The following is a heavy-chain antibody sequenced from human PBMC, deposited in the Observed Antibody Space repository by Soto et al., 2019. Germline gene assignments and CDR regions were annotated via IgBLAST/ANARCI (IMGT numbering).Heavy chain of an antibody. D-gene: IGHD2-21*02. J-gene: IGHJ4*02. CDR1: GVSITTNGYS. CDR2: IYPSGTI. Sequence: SETLSLTCAVSGVSITTNGYSWSWIRQPPGKGLEWIGYIYPSGTIFYNPSLNSRVTISADTSNNQFSLKLTSVTAADTAVYFCATYTAFAKSHFDYWGRGNLVTVSS. V-gene: IGHV4-30-2*01. CDR3: ATYTAFAKSHFDY.